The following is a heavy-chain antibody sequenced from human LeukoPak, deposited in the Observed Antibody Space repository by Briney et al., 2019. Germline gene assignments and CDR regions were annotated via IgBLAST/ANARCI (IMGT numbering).Heavy chain of an antibody. V-gene: IGHV1-18*01. CDR3: ARDLPTRDYYDSSGYYRY. Sequence: GASVKVSCKASGYTFTSYGTSWVRQAPGQGLEWMSWISAYNGNTNYAQKLQGRVTMTTDTSTSTAYMELRSLRSDDTAVYYCARDLPTRDYYDSSGYYRYWGQGTLVTVSS. D-gene: IGHD3-22*01. J-gene: IGHJ4*02. CDR1: GYTFTSYG. CDR2: ISAYNGNT.